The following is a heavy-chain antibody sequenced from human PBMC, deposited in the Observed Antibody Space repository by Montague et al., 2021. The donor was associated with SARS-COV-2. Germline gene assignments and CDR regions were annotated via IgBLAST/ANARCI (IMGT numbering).Heavy chain of an antibody. Sequence: SETLSLTCTVSGGSISSFYWSWIRQPPGKGLEWIGSIYYSGSTYYNPSLKSRVTISVDTSKNQFSLKLSSVTAAATAVYYCVRSRAERYFDCTKLDAQVCLTVSSVSAADTSAYYCVRSRAERTAAWRKSDAHVNPFSFDYWGQGTLVTVSS. CDR2: IYYSGST. CDR3: VRSRAERYFDCTKLDAQVCLTVSSVSAADTSAYYCVRSRAERTAAWRKSDAHVNPFSFDY. D-gene: IGHD3-10*02. J-gene: IGHJ4*02. CDR1: GGSISSFY. V-gene: IGHV4-59*04.